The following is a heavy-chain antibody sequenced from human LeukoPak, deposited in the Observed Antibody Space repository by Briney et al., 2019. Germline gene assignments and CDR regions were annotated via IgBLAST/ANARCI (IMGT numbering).Heavy chain of an antibody. D-gene: IGHD1-26*01. Sequence: GGSLRLSCAASGFTFSTYWMSWVRQAPGKGLEWVANINQDGSEKNYVDSVKGRFTISRDNAENSLYLQMNSLRAEDTAVYYCAKSGGAGRGLDYWGQGTLVTVSS. V-gene: IGHV3-7*03. CDR2: INQDGSEK. CDR1: GFTFSTYW. J-gene: IGHJ4*02. CDR3: AKSGGAGRGLDY.